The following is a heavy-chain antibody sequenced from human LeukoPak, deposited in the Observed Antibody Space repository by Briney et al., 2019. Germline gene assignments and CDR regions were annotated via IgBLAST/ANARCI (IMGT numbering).Heavy chain of an antibody. V-gene: IGHV3-30*18. CDR3: AKVSSEDSSGSTRHFDY. CDR1: GFTFSSYG. Sequence: GGSLRLSCAASGFTFSSYGMHWVRQAPGKGLEWVAAIPYDGSNKYYADSVKGRFTISRDNSKNTLYLQMNSLRAEDTAVYYCAKVSSEDSSGSTRHFDYWGQGTLVTVSS. D-gene: IGHD3-22*01. J-gene: IGHJ4*02. CDR2: IPYDGSNK.